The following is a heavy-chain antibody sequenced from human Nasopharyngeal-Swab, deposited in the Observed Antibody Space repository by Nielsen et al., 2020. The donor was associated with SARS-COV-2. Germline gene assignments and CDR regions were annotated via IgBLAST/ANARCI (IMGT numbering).Heavy chain of an antibody. V-gene: IGHV1-46*01. CDR2: INPSGGST. CDR1: GYTFTSYY. J-gene: IGHJ6*02. Sequence: SVKVSCKASGYTFTSYYMHWVQQAPGQGLEWMGIINPSGGSTSYAQKFQGRVTMTRDTSTSTVYMELSSLRSEDTAVYYCARDIKGSGWKYYYYYGMDVWGQGTTVTVSS. CDR3: ARDIKGSGWKYYYYYGMDV. D-gene: IGHD6-19*01.